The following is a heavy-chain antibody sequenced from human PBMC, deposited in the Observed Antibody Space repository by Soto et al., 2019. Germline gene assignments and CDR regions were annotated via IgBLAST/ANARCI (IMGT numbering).Heavy chain of an antibody. V-gene: IGHV1-69*08. CDR3: ARDLGAAAATPSFGFDP. D-gene: IGHD6-13*01. J-gene: IGHJ5*02. CDR1: GGTFSSYT. CDR2: IIPILGIA. Sequence: QVQLVQSGAEVKKPGSSVKVSCKASGGTFSSYTISWVRQAPGQGLEWMGRIIPILGIANYAQKFQGRVTITADKSTSTADMELSSLRSEDTAVYYCARDLGAAAATPSFGFDPWGQGTLVTVSS.